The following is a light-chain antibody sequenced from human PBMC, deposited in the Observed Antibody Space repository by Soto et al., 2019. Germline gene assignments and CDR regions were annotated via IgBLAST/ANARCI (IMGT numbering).Light chain of an antibody. CDR1: QSVSSSY. Sequence: LTPGTGPRCFSPVGRATLSGWASQSVSSSYLAWYQQKPGQAPRLLIYGASSRATVIPDRFSGSGSGTAVTLLNSTLEQEDAVLYYGQQYGSSPRTFGQGTKVDIK. CDR2: GAS. J-gene: IGKJ1*01. V-gene: IGKV3-20*01. CDR3: QQYGSSPRT.